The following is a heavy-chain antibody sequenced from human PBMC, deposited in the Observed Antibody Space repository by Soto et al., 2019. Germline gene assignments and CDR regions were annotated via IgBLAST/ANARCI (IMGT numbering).Heavy chain of an antibody. V-gene: IGHV1-2*04. CDR3: ARGRGKDAFDI. CDR1: GYTFTGYY. CDR2: INPNSGGT. D-gene: IGHD3-16*01. J-gene: IGHJ3*02. Sequence: ASVKGSFKASGYTFTGYYMHWVRQAPGQGLEWMGWINPNSGGTNYAQKFQGWVTMTRDTSISTAYMELSRLRSDDTAVYYCARGRGKDAFDIWGQGTMVTVSS.